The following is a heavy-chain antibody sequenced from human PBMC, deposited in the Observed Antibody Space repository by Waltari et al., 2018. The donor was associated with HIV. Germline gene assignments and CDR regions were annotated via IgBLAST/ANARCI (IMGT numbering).Heavy chain of an antibody. CDR2: ISWRSGNI. D-gene: IGHD3-10*02. J-gene: IGHJ5*02. V-gene: IGHV3-9*01. CDR3: ARGPMYKWFDP. Sequence: DVQLVESGGDLVQPGGSLRLSCAHSGSGFDAYAMHWVRQAPGKGLEWVSGISWRSGNIAYADSVRGRFTISRDNAKNSLYLQMNSLRPDDTGFYYCARGPMYKWFDPWGQGTLVTVSS. CDR1: GSGFDAYA.